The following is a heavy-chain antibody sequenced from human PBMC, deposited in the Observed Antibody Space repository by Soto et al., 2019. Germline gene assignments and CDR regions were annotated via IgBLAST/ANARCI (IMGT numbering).Heavy chain of an antibody. Sequence: SETLSLTCTVSGGSISSYYWSWIRQPPGKGLEWIGYIYYSGSTNYNPSLKSRVTISVDTSKNQFSLKLSSVTAADTAVYYCARANEGSYYSPAFDYWGQGTLVTVSS. V-gene: IGHV4-59*01. CDR1: GGSISSYY. CDR2: IYYSGST. D-gene: IGHD1-26*01. J-gene: IGHJ4*02. CDR3: ARANEGSYYSPAFDY.